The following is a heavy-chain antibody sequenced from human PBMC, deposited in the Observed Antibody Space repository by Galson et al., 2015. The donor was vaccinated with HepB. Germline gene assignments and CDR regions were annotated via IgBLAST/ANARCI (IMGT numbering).Heavy chain of an antibody. D-gene: IGHD5-18*01. V-gene: IGHV3-23*01. CDR2: ISGNGDST. Sequence: SLRLSCAASGFAFHSHAMSWVRQAPGKGLEWISGISGNGDSTFYVDSVKGRFTISRDNSKNTLYLQMNSLRAEVTALYFCAKGYGLFDSWGQGILVTVSS. J-gene: IGHJ5*01. CDR1: GFAFHSHA. CDR3: AKGYGLFDS.